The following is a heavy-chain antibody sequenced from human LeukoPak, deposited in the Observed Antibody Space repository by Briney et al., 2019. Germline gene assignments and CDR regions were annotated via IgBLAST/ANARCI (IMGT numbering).Heavy chain of an antibody. J-gene: IGHJ4*02. Sequence: GGSLRLSCAASGFTLSRYAMSWVRQAPGEGRGWVSSITSSSAATYYADSVKGRFTISRDNSDNTLYLQMNSLRAEDTAVYYCAKDRPNYYGSNGHYYKLNGDCWGQGTLVTVSS. CDR2: ITSSSAAT. V-gene: IGHV3-23*01. D-gene: IGHD3-22*01. CDR3: AKDRPNYYGSNGHYYKLNGDC. CDR1: GFTLSRYA.